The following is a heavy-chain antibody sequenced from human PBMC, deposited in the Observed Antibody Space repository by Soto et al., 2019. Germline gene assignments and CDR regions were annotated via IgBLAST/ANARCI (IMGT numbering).Heavy chain of an antibody. D-gene: IGHD3-22*01. V-gene: IGHV1-69*13. CDR2: IIPIFGTA. J-gene: IGHJ6*02. CDR3: ALKASSGYSYYYGMDV. Sequence: ASVKVSCKASGGTFSSYAISWVRQAPGQGLEWMGGIIPIFGTANYAQKFQGRVTITADESTSTAYMELSSLRSEDTAVYYCALKASSGYSYYYGMDVWGQGTTVTVSS. CDR1: GGTFSSYA.